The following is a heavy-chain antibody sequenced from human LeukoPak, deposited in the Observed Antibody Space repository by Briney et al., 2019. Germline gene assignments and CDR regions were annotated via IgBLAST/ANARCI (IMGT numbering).Heavy chain of an antibody. CDR2: ISAYNGNT. Sequence: AASVKVSCKASGYTFTNYGISWVRQAPGQGLEWMGWISAYNGNTNYAQKLQGRVTVTTDTSTSTAYMELRSLRSDDTAVYYCARDLGSGIAEPFDHWGQGTLVTVSS. V-gene: IGHV1-18*01. CDR3: ARDLGSGIAEPFDH. J-gene: IGHJ4*02. D-gene: IGHD6-13*01. CDR1: GYTFTNYG.